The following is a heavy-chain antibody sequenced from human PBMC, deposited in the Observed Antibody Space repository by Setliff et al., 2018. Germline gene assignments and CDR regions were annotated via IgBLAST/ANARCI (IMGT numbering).Heavy chain of an antibody. CDR3: SRVSSGRLDFDY. Sequence: ASVKVSCKASGYTFSNYGVTWVRQAPGQGLEWMGWVTIYNGNTKYAQNLQGRLTLTTDTSTSTAYMELRSLGTDDTAVYYCSRVSSGRLDFDYWGQGTPVTVSS. J-gene: IGHJ4*02. V-gene: IGHV1-18*01. CDR2: VTIYNGNT. D-gene: IGHD6-19*01. CDR1: GYTFSNYG.